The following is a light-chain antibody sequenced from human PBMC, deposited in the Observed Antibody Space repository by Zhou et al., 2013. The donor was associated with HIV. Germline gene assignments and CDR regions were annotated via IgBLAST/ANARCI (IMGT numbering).Light chain of an antibody. J-gene: IGKJ1*01. V-gene: IGKV3-15*01. Sequence: ETVMAQSPATLSVSPGERATLSCRASQSVSIYLAWYQHKPGQAPRLLFYVASTRATGVPARFSGSGSGTEFTLTISTMQSEDFAVYYCQHYNGWPWTFGQGTKVEIK. CDR3: QHYNGWPWT. CDR1: QSVSIY. CDR2: VAS.